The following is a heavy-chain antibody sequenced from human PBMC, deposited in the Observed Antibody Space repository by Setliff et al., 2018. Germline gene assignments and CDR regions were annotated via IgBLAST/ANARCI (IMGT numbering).Heavy chain of an antibody. J-gene: IGHJ4*02. CDR2: IYYTGTT. CDR1: GGSISSSSSY. V-gene: IGHV4-39*01. CDR3: ARHNVGATYFDY. Sequence: SETLSLTCSVSGGSISSSSSYWGWIRQPPGKGLEWIGSIYYTGTTYYNPSLKSRITISEDTSKNQFSLKLNSVTAADTAVYYCARHNVGATYFDYWGQGTLVTVSS. D-gene: IGHD1-26*01.